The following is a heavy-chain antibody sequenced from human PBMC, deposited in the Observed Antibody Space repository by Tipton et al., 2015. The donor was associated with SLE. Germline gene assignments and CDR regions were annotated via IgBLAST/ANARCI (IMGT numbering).Heavy chain of an antibody. CDR3: ARRRYSSSSRPYWYVDL. J-gene: IGHJ2*01. D-gene: IGHD6-6*01. V-gene: IGHV4-59*08. CDR1: GGSISSYY. Sequence: TLSLTCTVSGGSISSYYWSWIRQPPGKGLEWIGYIYYSGSPNYNPSLKSRVTISVDTSKDQFSLKLSSVTAADTAVYYCARRRYSSSSRPYWYVDLGGRGTLVTVSS. CDR2: IYYSGSP.